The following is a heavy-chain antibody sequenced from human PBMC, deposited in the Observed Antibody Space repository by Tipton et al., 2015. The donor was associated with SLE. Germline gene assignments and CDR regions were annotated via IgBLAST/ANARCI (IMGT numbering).Heavy chain of an antibody. V-gene: IGHV4-59*11. D-gene: IGHD2-21*01. Sequence: TLSLTCTVSGGSISSHYWSWIRQPPGKGLGWIGYIYYSGSTNYNPSLKSRVTISVDTSKNQFSLKLSSVTAADTAVYYCARVGCGGDCYPPYYYYGMDVWGQGTTVTVSS. CDR3: ARVGCGGDCYPPYYYYGMDV. CDR1: GGSISSHY. J-gene: IGHJ6*02. CDR2: IYYSGST.